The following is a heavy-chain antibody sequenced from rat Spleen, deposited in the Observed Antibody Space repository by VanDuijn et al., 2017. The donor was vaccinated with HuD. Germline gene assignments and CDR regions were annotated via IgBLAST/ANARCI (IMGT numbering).Heavy chain of an antibody. J-gene: IGHJ3*01. CDR2: INSSGST. CDR1: GFSITTHY. CDR3: ARSIAAISTSFAY. D-gene: IGHD1-2*01. Sequence: EVQLQESGPGLVKPSQSLSLTCSVTGFSITTHYWDWVRKFPGNKMEWLGYINSSGSTTYNPSLKSRLSITRDTSKNQFFLQLNSVTTEDTATYYCARSIAAISTSFAYWGQGTLVTVSS. V-gene: IGHV3-1*01.